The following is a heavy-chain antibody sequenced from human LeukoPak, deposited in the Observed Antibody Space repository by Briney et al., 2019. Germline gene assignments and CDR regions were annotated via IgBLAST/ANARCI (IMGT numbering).Heavy chain of an antibody. Sequence: GGSLRLSCAASGFTFSNYWMTWVHQAPGKGLEWVANIKPDGSEKYYVDSVKGRFTISRDNAKNSLYLHMNSLTAEDTAVYYCARVHADWGQGTLVTVSS. CDR3: ARVHAD. CDR2: IKPDGSEK. J-gene: IGHJ4*02. CDR1: GFTFSNYW. V-gene: IGHV3-7*01.